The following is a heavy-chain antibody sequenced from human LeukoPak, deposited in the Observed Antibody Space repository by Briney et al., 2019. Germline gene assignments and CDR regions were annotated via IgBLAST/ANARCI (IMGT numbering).Heavy chain of an antibody. CDR2: ISGSGGST. J-gene: IGHJ1*01. Sequence: GGSLGLSCAASGFTFSSYAINWVRQAPGKGLEWVSAISGSGGSTYYADSVKGRFTISRDNSKNTLDLQMNTLRAEDTGVYYCANEESGGSIATRGYFQHWGQGTLVTVSS. V-gene: IGHV3-23*01. CDR1: GFTFSSYA. D-gene: IGHD2-15*01. CDR3: ANEESGGSIATRGYFQH.